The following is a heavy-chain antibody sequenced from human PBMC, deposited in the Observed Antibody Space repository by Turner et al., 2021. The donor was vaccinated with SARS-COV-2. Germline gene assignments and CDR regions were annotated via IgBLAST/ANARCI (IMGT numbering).Heavy chain of an antibody. CDR2: IGVTGDT. Sequence: EVQLVESGGGLLRPGESLRLSCAASGFTLGTYDMHWVRQPTGKSLEWVSAIGVTGDTYYSGSVKGRFTISRENAKNSLYLQINTLRAEDTAVYYCVREYCDGGICPGFYYFDFWGQGTLVTVSS. D-gene: IGHD2-15*01. J-gene: IGHJ4*02. CDR3: VREYCDGGICPGFYYFDF. V-gene: IGHV3-13*01. CDR1: GFTLGTYD.